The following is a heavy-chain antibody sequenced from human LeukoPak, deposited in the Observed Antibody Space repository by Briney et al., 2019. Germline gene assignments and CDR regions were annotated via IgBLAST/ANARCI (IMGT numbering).Heavy chain of an antibody. CDR3: ARAPSGSSRGFDS. CDR2: IYSGGST. Sequence: GGSLRLSCAASGFTVSSNYMSWVRQAPGKGLEWVSVIYSGGSTYYADSVKGRFTISRDNSKNTLYLQMNSLRAEDTAVYYCARAPSGSSRGFDSWGQATLVTVSS. J-gene: IGHJ4*02. V-gene: IGHV3-53*01. D-gene: IGHD1-26*01. CDR1: GFTVSSNY.